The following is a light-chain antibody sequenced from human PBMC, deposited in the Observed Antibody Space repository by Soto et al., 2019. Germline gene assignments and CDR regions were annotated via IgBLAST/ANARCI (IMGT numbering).Light chain of an antibody. V-gene: IGKV1-5*03. CDR2: KAS. J-gene: IGKJ2*01. Sequence: DIQMTQSPSTLSASVEDRVTITCRASQSISAWLAWYQQKPGKAPKLLVYKASTLETGVPSRFSGSGSGTEFAPTISSLQPDDFATYVCHQYHKFPYTFGQGTKLEIK. CDR3: HQYHKFPYT. CDR1: QSISAW.